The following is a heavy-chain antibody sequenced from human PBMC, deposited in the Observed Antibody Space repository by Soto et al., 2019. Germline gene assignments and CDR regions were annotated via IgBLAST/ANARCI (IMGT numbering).Heavy chain of an antibody. Sequence: GGSLRLSCTTSGFNFGDYAMIWFRQASGKGLEWVGHIRSKAYGGTAEYAASVKGRFFISRDDSKNIAYLQMNSLETEDTAVYYCSRLPPNKAVKILGGINHFGYWGQGPLVTVSS. V-gene: IGHV3-49*03. CDR3: SRLPPNKAVKILGGINHFGY. CDR1: GFNFGDYA. J-gene: IGHJ4*02. CDR2: IRSKAYGGTA. D-gene: IGHD3-3*01.